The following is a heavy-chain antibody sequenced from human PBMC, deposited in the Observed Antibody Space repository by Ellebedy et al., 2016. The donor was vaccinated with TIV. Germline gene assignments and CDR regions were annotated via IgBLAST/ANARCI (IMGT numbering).Heavy chain of an antibody. CDR3: TRWDGYGGTFQGPFDW. CDR2: IIPILGIA. D-gene: IGHD4/OR15-4a*01. V-gene: IGHV1-69*04. Sequence: AASVKVSCKTSGGSFSRSAINWVRKAPGQGLEWMGRIIPILGIANYAEEFQGRVTITADKFTSKAYMELRSLRFEDTAVYYCTRWDGYGGTFQGPFDWWGQGTLVTVSP. J-gene: IGHJ4*02. CDR1: GGSFSRSA.